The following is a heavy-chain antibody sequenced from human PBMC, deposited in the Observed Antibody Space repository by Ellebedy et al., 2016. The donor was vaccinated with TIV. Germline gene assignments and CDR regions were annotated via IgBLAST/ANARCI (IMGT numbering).Heavy chain of an antibody. CDR3: ARDQSIGSRLVYYFDY. V-gene: IGHV3-48*04. J-gene: IGHJ4*02. Sequence: GESLKISCAASGFTLSSSAMNWVRQAPGKGLEWVAYISSSSSNIHYADSVKGRFTVSRDNAKNSLYLQINSLRAEDTAVYYCARDQSIGSRLVYYFDYWGQGTLVTVSS. CDR2: ISSSSSNI. CDR1: GFTLSSSA. D-gene: IGHD6-6*01.